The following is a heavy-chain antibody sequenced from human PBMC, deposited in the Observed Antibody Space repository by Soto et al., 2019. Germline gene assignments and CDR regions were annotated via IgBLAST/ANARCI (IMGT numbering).Heavy chain of an antibody. D-gene: IGHD6-6*01. J-gene: IGHJ4*02. CDR2: ISAYNGNT. Sequence: QVQLVQSGAEVKKPGASVKVSCKASGYTFTSYGISWVRQAPGQGLEWMGWISAYNGNTNYAQKLQGRVTMTTDTSTNTADMKRGRLRSDGTAVYYCARVWESIAHYWRQGTLVTVSS. CDR3: ARVWESIAHY. CDR1: GYTFTSYG. V-gene: IGHV1-18*01.